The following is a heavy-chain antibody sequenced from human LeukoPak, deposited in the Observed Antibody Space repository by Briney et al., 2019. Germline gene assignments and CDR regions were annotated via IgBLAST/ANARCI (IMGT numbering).Heavy chain of an antibody. CDR3: ARGYYDFWSGYYTMGYYYYYMDV. CDR1: GYTFTSYG. D-gene: IGHD3-3*01. J-gene: IGHJ6*03. CDR2: ISAYNGNT. V-gene: IGHV1-18*01. Sequence: GASVKVSCKASGYTFTSYGISWLRQAPGQGLEWMGWISAYNGNTNYAQKLQGRVTMTTDTSTSTAYMELRSLRSDDTAVYYCARGYYDFWSGYYTMGYYYYYMDVWGKGTTVTVSS.